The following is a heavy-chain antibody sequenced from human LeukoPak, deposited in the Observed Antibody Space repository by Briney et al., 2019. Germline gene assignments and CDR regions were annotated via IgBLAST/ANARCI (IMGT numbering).Heavy chain of an antibody. CDR3: ARDLGLDYDFWSGYDY. Sequence: ASVKVSCKASGYTFTGYYMHWVRQAPGQGLEWMGWINPNSGGTNYAQKFQGRVTMTRDTSISTAYMELSRLRSDDTAVYYCARDLGLDYDFWSGYDYWGQGTLVTVSS. D-gene: IGHD3-3*01. V-gene: IGHV1-2*02. CDR2: INPNSGGT. J-gene: IGHJ4*02. CDR1: GYTFTGYY.